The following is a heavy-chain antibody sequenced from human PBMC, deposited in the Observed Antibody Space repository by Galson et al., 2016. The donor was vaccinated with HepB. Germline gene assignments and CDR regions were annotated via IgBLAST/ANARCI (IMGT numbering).Heavy chain of an antibody. J-gene: IGHJ5*02. CDR2: ISAYNGNT. CDR3: TSHYDFWSGSTRGFDP. Sequence: SVKVSCKVSGYTFTNYGISWVRQAHGQGLEWMGCISAYNGNTKYAQKFEGRLTVTTDTSTSTAYMDLRSLRSDDTAVYYCTSHYDFWSGSTRGFDPWGQGTLVTVSS. D-gene: IGHD3-3*01. V-gene: IGHV1-18*01. CDR1: GYTFTNYG.